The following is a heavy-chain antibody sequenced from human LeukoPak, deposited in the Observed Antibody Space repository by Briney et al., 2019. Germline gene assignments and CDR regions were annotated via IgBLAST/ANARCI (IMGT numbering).Heavy chain of an antibody. CDR1: GGTFSSYA. J-gene: IGHJ4*02. CDR2: IIPIFGTA. CDR3: ARDLSIAAAGVD. Sequence: SVMVSCKASGGTFSSYAISWVRQAPGQGLEWMGGIIPIFGTANYAQKFQGRVTITADESTSTAYMELSSLRSEDTAVYYCARDLSIAAAGVDWGQGTLVTVSS. V-gene: IGHV1-69*13. D-gene: IGHD6-13*01.